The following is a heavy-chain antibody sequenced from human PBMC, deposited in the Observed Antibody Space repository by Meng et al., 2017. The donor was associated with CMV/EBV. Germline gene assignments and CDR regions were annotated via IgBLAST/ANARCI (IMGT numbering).Heavy chain of an antibody. Sequence: GESLKISCAASGFTFSSYGMHWVRQAPGKGLEWVAFIRYDGSNKYYADSVKGRFTISRDNSKNSLYLQMNSLRAEDTAVYYCAREPYCTNGVCFLDYWGQGTLVTVSS. V-gene: IGHV3-30*02. D-gene: IGHD2-8*01. J-gene: IGHJ4*02. CDR3: AREPYCTNGVCFLDY. CDR2: IRYDGSNK. CDR1: GFTFSSYG.